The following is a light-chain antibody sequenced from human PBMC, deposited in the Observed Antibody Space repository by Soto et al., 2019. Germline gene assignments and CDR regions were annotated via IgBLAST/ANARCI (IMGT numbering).Light chain of an antibody. CDR2: EVS. CDR1: SSDVGGYNY. Sequence: QSALTQPASVSGSPGQSITISCTGTSSDVGGYNYVSWYQQHPGKAHKLMIYEVSNRPSGVSNRFSGSNSGNAAPVTISGLQEDDDAYYYGTSYTSSSTRVFGGGTKLTVL. CDR3: TSYTSSSTRV. J-gene: IGLJ3*02. V-gene: IGLV2-14*01.